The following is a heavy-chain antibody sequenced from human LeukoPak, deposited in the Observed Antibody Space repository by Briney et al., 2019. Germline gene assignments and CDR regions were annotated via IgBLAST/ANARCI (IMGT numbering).Heavy chain of an antibody. CDR1: GGSFSGYY. V-gene: IGHV4-34*01. J-gene: IGHJ6*03. CDR3: ARVRYYGDYVRAYYYYMDV. Sequence: SETLSLTCAVYGGSFSGYYWSWIRQPPGKGLEWIGEINHSGGTTYNPSLKSRVTISVDTSKDQFSLKLSSVTAADTAVYYCARVRYYGDYVRAYYYYMDVWGKGTTVTVSS. D-gene: IGHD4-17*01. CDR2: INHSGGT.